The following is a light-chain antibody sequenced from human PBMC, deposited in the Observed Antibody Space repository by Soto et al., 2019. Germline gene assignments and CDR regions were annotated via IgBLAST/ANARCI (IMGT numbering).Light chain of an antibody. V-gene: IGKV3-15*01. J-gene: IGKJ1*01. CDR2: GAS. Sequence: EIVMAQSPAALSVSPGERATLCCRASQSVSSYLAWYQQKPGQAPRLLIYGASTRATDIPARFSGSGSGTEFTLTISSLQSEDSGVYYCQQYNHWPRTFGQGTKVDIK. CDR1: QSVSSY. CDR3: QQYNHWPRT.